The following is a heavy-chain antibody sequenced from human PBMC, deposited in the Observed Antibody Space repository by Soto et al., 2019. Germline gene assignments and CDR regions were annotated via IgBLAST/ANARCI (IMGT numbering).Heavy chain of an antibody. CDR1: RFTFSDYT. V-gene: IGHV3-64D*06. J-gene: IGHJ4*02. CDR3: VKAVFSGYFYVPFDY. D-gene: IGHD3-22*01. Sequence: GGSLRLSCSASRFTFSDYTMHWVRQAPGKGLEYVSAISGDGGSTYYADSVKDRFTISRDNSKNTLYLQMSSLRTEGTAVYFCVKAVFSGYFYVPFDYWGQGNLVTVSS. CDR2: ISGDGGST.